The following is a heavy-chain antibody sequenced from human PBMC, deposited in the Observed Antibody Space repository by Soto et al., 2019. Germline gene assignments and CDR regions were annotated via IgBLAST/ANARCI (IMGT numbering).Heavy chain of an antibody. Sequence: SVKVSCKASGGTFSSYAISWVRQAPGQGLEWMGGIIPIFGTANYAQKFQGRVTITADESTSTAYMELSSLRSEDTAVYYCALDGLIGGPARTYYFDYWAQGTLVTVSS. V-gene: IGHV1-69*13. J-gene: IGHJ4*02. CDR1: GGTFSSYA. CDR2: IIPIFGTA. D-gene: IGHD3-16*02. CDR3: ALDGLIGGPARTYYFDY.